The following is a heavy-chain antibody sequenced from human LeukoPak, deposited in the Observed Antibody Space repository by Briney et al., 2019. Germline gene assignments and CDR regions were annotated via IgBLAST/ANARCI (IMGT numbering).Heavy chain of an antibody. V-gene: IGHV1-2*02. CDR3: ARVQREYNYGNPSPFDY. D-gene: IGHD5-18*01. CDR2: INPNSGGT. J-gene: IGHJ4*02. CDR1: GYTFTAYY. Sequence: ASVKVSCKASGYTFTAYYMHWVRQAPGQGLEWMGWINPNSGGTNPAQKFQGRVTMTRDTSINTVYMEVRRLRSDDTAVYYCARVQREYNYGNPSPFDYWGQGTLVTVSS.